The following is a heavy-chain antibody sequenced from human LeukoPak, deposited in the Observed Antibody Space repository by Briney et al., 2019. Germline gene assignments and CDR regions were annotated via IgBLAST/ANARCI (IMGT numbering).Heavy chain of an antibody. CDR2: IYTSGST. Sequence: PSETLSLTCTVSGVSISSGSYYWNWIRLPAGKGLEWIGRIYTSGSTNYSPSLKSRVTISVDTSKNQFSLKLSSVTAADTAVYYCARTRVDYYDSSGYWFDPWGQGTLVTVSS. V-gene: IGHV4-61*02. CDR3: ARTRVDYYDSSGYWFDP. CDR1: GVSISSGSYY. D-gene: IGHD3-22*01. J-gene: IGHJ5*02.